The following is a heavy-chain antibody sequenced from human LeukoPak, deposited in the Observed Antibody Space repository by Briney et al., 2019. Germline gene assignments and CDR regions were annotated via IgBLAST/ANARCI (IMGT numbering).Heavy chain of an antibody. CDR2: ISYDGSNK. J-gene: IGHJ6*02. CDR1: GFTFSSYA. V-gene: IGHV3-30*04. D-gene: IGHD2-2*01. CDR3: ARDGPVVPAAIREGYYYYYGMDV. Sequence: GRSLRLSCAASGFTFSSYAMHWVRQAPGKGLEWVAVISYDGSNKYYADSVKGRFTISRDNSKNTLYLQMNSLRAEDTAVYYCARDGPVVPAAIREGYYYYYGMDVWGPGTTVTVSS.